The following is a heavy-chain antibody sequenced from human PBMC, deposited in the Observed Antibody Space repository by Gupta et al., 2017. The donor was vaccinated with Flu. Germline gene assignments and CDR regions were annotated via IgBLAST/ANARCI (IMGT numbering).Heavy chain of an antibody. J-gene: IGHJ4*02. D-gene: IGHD2-21*02. Sequence: EVQLLESGGDLVQPGGSVRLSCAASGFTLSSYAMTWVRQAPGKGLELVASITGRSATTYYTDSVKGRFTVSRDHSLNTLYLEMNTLRAEDTALYFCAKDVGDGGDCCPFDHWGQGTLVSVSS. V-gene: IGHV3-23*01. CDR1: GFTLSSYA. CDR2: ITGRSATT. CDR3: AKDVGDGGDCCPFDH.